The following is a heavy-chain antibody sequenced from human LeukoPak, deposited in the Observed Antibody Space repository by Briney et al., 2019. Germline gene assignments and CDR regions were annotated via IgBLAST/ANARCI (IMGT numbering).Heavy chain of an antibody. CDR1: GFTFGSYA. D-gene: IGHD1-14*01. CDR3: VLAPGRDVFDY. CDR2: ISHDGSNK. J-gene: IGHJ4*02. Sequence: GGSLRLSCAASGFTFGSYAMHWARQAPGKGLEWVAVISHDGSNKYYADSVKDRFAISRDNSKNTLYLQMNSLRAEDTAVYYCVLAPGRDVFDYWGQGTLVTVSS. V-gene: IGHV3-30*09.